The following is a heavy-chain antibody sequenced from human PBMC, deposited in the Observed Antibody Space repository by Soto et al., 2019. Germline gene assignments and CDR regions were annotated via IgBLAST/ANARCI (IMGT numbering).Heavy chain of an antibody. CDR1: GYSFTSYS. D-gene: IGHD3-3*01. CDR2: LDIPNDDT. Sequence: QVQFVQSGAEVKKPGASVKVSCQASGYSFTSYSVHWVRQAPGQRLEWMGYLDIPNDDTKYSQNLQGRLTFSKDTSAGIDFMELSSLRTEDTAVYYCARSVNVALDFWGQGTLVTVSS. V-gene: IGHV1-3*04. J-gene: IGHJ4*02. CDR3: ARSVNVALDF.